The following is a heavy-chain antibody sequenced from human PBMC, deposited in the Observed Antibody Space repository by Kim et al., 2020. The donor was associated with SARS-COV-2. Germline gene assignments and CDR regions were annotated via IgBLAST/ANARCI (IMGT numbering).Heavy chain of an antibody. CDR3: ARMYYYDSRGYYQYFQH. D-gene: IGHD3-22*01. CDR1: GGSIGSYY. Sequence: SETLSLTCTVSGGSIGSYYWSWIRQPPGKGLEWIGYIYYSGSTNYNPSLKSRVTISVDTSKNQFSLNLSSVTAADTAVYYCARMYYYDSRGYYQYFQHWG. J-gene: IGHJ1*01. CDR2: IYYSGST. V-gene: IGHV4-59*01.